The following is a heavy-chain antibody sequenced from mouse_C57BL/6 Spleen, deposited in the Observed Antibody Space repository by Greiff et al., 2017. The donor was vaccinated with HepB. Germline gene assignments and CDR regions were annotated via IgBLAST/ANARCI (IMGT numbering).Heavy chain of an antibody. D-gene: IGHD2-3*01. J-gene: IGHJ2*01. CDR1: GYTFTSYW. Sequence: QVQLQQPGTELVKPGASVKLSCKASGYTFTSYWMHWVKQRPGQGLEWIGNINPSNGGTNYNEKFKSKATLTVDKSSSTAYMQLISLTSEDSAVYYWSRPLYDGYYFDYWGQGTTLTVSS. V-gene: IGHV1-53*01. CDR2: INPSNGGT. CDR3: SRPLYDGYYFDY.